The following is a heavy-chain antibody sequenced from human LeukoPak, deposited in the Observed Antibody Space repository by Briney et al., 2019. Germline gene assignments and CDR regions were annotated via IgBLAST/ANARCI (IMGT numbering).Heavy chain of an antibody. V-gene: IGHV3-7*01. CDR3: AIVTIFGVVTRFDY. CDR2: IKQDGSEK. Sequence: PGGSLRLSCAASGFTFSSYWMSWVRQAPGKGLEWVANIKQDGSEKYYVDSVKGRFTISRDNAKNSLYLQMNSLSAEDTAVYYCAIVTIFGVVTRFDYWGQGTLVTVSS. CDR1: GFTFSSYW. J-gene: IGHJ4*02. D-gene: IGHD3-3*01.